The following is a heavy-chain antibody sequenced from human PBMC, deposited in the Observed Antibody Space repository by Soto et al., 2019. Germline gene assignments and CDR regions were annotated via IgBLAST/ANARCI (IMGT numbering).Heavy chain of an antibody. CDR3: AHRGYGDYPRDNWFDP. V-gene: IGHV2-5*01. Sequence: QITLKESGPTLVKPTQTLTLTCTFSGFSINTGGGGVGWIRQPPGEALEWLALIYWNEDKRYSPSLKSRLTITKDTSKNQVVLTMTNMDPVDTATYYCAHRGYGDYPRDNWFDPWGQGTLVTVSS. J-gene: IGHJ5*02. CDR1: GFSINTGGGG. CDR2: IYWNEDK. D-gene: IGHD4-17*01.